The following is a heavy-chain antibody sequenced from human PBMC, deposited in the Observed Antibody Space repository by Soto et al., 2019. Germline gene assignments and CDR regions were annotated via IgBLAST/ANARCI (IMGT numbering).Heavy chain of an antibody. V-gene: IGHV1-18*01. CDR3: AGNYGDNYYYHGMDV. Sequence: QVQLVQSGAEVKKPGASVKVSCKASGYTFTSYGISWVRQAPGEGLEWMGWISTYNGNTNYAQKLQGRVTMTTDTSTSTAYMELRSLRSDDTAVYYCAGNYGDNYYYHGMDVWGQGTTVTVSS. J-gene: IGHJ6*02. D-gene: IGHD4-17*01. CDR1: GYTFTSYG. CDR2: ISTYNGNT.